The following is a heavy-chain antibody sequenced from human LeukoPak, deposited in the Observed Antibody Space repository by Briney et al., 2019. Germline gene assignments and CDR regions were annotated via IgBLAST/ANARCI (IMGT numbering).Heavy chain of an antibody. J-gene: IGHJ6*04. CDR2: ISGSGDTI. CDR1: GFTFSNYA. D-gene: IGHD3-10*02. Sequence: QPGLSLRLSCAASGFTFSNYAMTWVRQAPGKGLEWVSVISGSGDTIYYADSVKGRFTISRDNAKNSLYLQMNSLRAEDTAVYYCAELGITMIGGVWGKGTTVTISS. CDR3: AELGITMIGGV. V-gene: IGHV3-23*01.